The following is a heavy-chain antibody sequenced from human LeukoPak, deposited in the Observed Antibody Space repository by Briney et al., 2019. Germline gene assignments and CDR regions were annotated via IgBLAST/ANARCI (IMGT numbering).Heavy chain of an antibody. CDR2: ISSSGSTI. CDR3: ARKYYDSSGLQNWFDP. D-gene: IGHD3-22*01. J-gene: IGHJ5*02. V-gene: IGHV3-48*04. Sequence: GGTLRLSCAASGFTFSSYGMSWVRQAPGKGLEWVSYISSSGSTIYYADSVKGRFTISRDNAKNSLYLQMNSLRAEDTAVYYCARKYYDSSGLQNWFDPWGQGTLVTVSS. CDR1: GFTFSSYG.